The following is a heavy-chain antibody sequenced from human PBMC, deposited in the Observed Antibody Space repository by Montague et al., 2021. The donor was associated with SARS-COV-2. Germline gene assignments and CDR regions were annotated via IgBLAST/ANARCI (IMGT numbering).Heavy chain of an antibody. V-gene: IGHV2-5*02. CDR2: IYWDDDK. D-gene: IGHD6-13*01. CDR1: GFSLSTSGVG. CDR3: ARILVAAAGSPFDP. J-gene: IGHJ5*02. Sequence: PALVKPTQTLTLTCTFSGFSLSTSGVGVGWIRQPPGKALEWLALIYWDDDKRYSPSLKSRLTITKDTSNNQVVLTMTNMDPVDTATYYCARILVAAAGSPFDPWGQGTLVTVSS.